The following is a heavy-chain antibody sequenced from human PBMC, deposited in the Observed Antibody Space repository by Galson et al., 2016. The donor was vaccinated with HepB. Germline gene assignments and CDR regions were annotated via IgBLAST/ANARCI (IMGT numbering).Heavy chain of an antibody. CDR1: GLVFSSYA. V-gene: IGHV3-30*18. CDR2: ISNDGSDQ. D-gene: IGHD3/OR15-3a*01. Sequence: SLRLSCAVSGLVFSSYAFHWVRQAPGKGLEWVSVISNDGSDQYYADAVKGRFTMSRDNSKKTVFLQMSSLTTDDTAVYYCAKVMWTGAHYAAFDIWGQGTLVAVSS. J-gene: IGHJ3*02. CDR3: AKVMWTGAHYAAFDI.